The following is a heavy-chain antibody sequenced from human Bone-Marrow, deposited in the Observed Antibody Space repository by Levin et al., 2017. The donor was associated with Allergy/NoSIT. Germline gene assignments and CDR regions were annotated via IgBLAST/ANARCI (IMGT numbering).Heavy chain of an antibody. CDR3: ARVVLLRPTGVFDL. D-gene: IGHD2-8*02. CDR1: GGSVSSGSYY. CDR2: IYYSGST. Sequence: SETLSLTCTVSGGSVSSGSYYWSWIRQPPGKGLEWIGYIYYSGSTNYNPSLKSRVTISVDTSKNQFSLKLSSVTAADTAVYYCARVVLLRPTGVFDLWGRGTLVTVSS. J-gene: IGHJ2*01. V-gene: IGHV4-61*01.